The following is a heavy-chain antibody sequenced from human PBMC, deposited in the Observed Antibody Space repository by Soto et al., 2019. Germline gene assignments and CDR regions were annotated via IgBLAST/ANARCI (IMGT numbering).Heavy chain of an antibody. CDR2: IIPILGIA. D-gene: IGHD6-19*01. V-gene: IGHV1-69*02. CDR1: GCTFSSYT. J-gene: IGHJ6*02. Sequence: SVKVSCKASGCTFSSYTISWVRQAPGQGLEWMGRIIPILGIANYAQKFQGRVTITADKSTSTAYMELSSLRSEDTAVYYCARALYSSGWYSPIRGIDVWGQGTTVTVS. CDR3: ARALYSSGWYSPIRGIDV.